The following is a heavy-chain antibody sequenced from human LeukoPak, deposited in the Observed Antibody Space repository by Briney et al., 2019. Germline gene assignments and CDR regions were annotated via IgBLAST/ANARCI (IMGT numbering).Heavy chain of an antibody. CDR1: GFTFTIFG. CDR2: IDARSGIT. V-gene: IGHV3-48*01. Sequence: GGSLRLSCAASGFTFTIFGLNWVRQAPGKGPEWVSYIDARSGITYYADSVQGRFTISRDNAKEPVFLQMNSLRADDTAVYYCASGGGATRSGYAFDMWGQGTLVTVSS. CDR3: ASGGGATRSGYAFDM. J-gene: IGHJ3*02. D-gene: IGHD1-26*01.